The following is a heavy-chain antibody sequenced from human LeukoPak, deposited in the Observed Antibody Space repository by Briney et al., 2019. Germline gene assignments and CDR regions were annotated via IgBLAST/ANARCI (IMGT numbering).Heavy chain of an antibody. CDR2: FDPEDGET. V-gene: IGHV1-24*01. CDR3: ATAYLDYDFWSGYYNEYYFDY. CDR1: GYTPTELS. J-gene: IGHJ4*02. Sequence: ASVTVSCKVSGYTPTELSMHWVRQAPGKGLEGMGGFDPEDGETIYAQKFQGRVTMTEDTSTDTAYMELSSLRSEDTAVYYCATAYLDYDFWSGYYNEYYFDYWGQGTLVTVSS. D-gene: IGHD3-3*01.